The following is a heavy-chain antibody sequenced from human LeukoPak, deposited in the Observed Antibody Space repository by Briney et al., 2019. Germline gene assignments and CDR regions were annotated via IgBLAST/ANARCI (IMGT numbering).Heavy chain of an antibody. CDR3: ARDPYCTNGVCYRRYYFDY. D-gene: IGHD2-8*01. CDR2: MNPNSGNT. J-gene: IGHJ4*02. Sequence: GASVKVSCKASGYTFTSYDINWVRQATGQGLEWMGWMNPNSGNTGYAQKFQGRVTITRNTSISTAYMELSSLRSEDTAVYYCARDPYCTNGVCYRRYYFDYWGQGTLVTVSS. CDR1: GYTFTSYD. V-gene: IGHV1-8*03.